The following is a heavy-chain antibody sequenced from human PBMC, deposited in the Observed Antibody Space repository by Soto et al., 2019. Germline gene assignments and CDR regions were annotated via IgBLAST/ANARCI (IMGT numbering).Heavy chain of an antibody. Sequence: SQTLSLTCAISGDSVSSSSAAWNWIRQSPSRGLEWLGRTYYRSKWYNDYAVSVKSRITVNPDTSRNQFSLQLNSVTPEDSAVYYCARAILAGSEWVAMPDYWGQGTLVT. CDR1: GDSVSSSSAA. CDR2: TYYRSKWYN. D-gene: IGHD3-3*01. CDR3: ARAILAGSEWVAMPDY. V-gene: IGHV6-1*01. J-gene: IGHJ4*02.